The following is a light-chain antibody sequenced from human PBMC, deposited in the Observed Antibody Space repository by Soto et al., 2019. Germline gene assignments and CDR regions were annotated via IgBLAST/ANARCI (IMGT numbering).Light chain of an antibody. V-gene: IGKV3-20*01. CDR3: QQYGSSPR. CDR1: QSVSSSY. J-gene: IGKJ1*01. Sequence: EIVLTQSPGTLSLSPGERATLSCRASQSVSSSYLAWYQQKPGQAPGLLIYGASSRATGIPDRFSGSGSGTDFTLTISRLEPGDFAVYYCQQYGSSPRFGQGAKVEIK. CDR2: GAS.